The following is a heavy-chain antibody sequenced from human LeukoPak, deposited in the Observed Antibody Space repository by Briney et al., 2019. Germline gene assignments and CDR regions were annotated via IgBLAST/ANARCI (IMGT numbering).Heavy chain of an antibody. CDR3: ARDGIAAVDFDY. D-gene: IGHD6-13*01. J-gene: IGHJ4*02. CDR1: GFTFSSYA. Sequence: GGSLRLSCAASGFTFSSYAMSWVRQAPGKGLEWVSAISGSGGSTYYADSVKGRFTISRDNSKNTLYLQMNSLRAEDTAVYYCARDGIAAVDFDYWGQGILVAVSS. CDR2: ISGSGGST. V-gene: IGHV3-23*01.